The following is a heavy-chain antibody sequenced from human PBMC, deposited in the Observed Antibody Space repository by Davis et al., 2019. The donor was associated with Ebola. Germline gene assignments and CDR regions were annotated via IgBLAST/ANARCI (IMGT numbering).Heavy chain of an antibody. D-gene: IGHD2-2*01. J-gene: IGHJ1*01. CDR1: GFSLSTSGVG. Sequence: SGPTLVKPTQTLTLTCTFSGFSLSTSGVGVGWIRQPPGKALEWLALIYWNDEKRYSPSLKSRLTIAKDTSKNQVVLTMTNMDPLDAATYYCAHSPHIYCISDTCSEYFQHWGQGTLVSISS. CDR3: AHSPHIYCISDTCSEYFQH. V-gene: IGHV2-5*01. CDR2: IYWNDEK.